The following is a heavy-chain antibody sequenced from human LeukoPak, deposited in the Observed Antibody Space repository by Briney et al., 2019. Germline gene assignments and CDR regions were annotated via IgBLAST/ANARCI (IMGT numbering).Heavy chain of an antibody. CDR2: INPNSGGT. D-gene: IGHD3-10*01. V-gene: IGHV1-2*02. CDR3: AADREVRGVMDY. CDR1: GYTFTGYY. Sequence: ASVKVSCKASGYTFTGYYMHWVRQAHGQGLEWMGWINPNSGGTNYAQKFQGRVTMTRDTSISTAYMELSRLRSDDTAVYYCAADREVRGVMDYWGQGTLVTVSS. J-gene: IGHJ4*02.